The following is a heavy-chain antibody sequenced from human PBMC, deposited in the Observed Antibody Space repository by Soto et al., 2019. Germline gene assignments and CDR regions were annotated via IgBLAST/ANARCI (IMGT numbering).Heavy chain of an antibody. CDR1: GYSFTSYW. D-gene: IGHD4-17*01. CDR3: ARRAVTTAPYYFDY. CDR2: IDPSDSYT. V-gene: IGHV5-10-1*01. J-gene: IGHJ4*02. Sequence: GESLKISCKGSGYSFTSYWISWVRQMPGKGLEWMGRIDPSDSYTNYSPSFQGHVTISADKSISTAYLQWSSLKASDAAMYYCARRAVTTAPYYFDYWGQGTLVTVSS.